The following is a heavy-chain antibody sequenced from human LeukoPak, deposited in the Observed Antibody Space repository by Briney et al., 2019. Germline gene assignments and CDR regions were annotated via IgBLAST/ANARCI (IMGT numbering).Heavy chain of an antibody. CDR3: ARIIFQYSSKGPLDN. Sequence: GGSLRLSCAASGFTFSTYSMNWVRQAPGKGLEWVSSISSGSSTIYYADSVKGRFTISRDNAKNSLYLQMNSLRAEDMALYYCARIIFQYSSKGPLDNWGQGTLVTVSS. D-gene: IGHD6-19*01. CDR2: ISSGSSTI. CDR1: GFTFSTYS. J-gene: IGHJ4*02. V-gene: IGHV3-48*04.